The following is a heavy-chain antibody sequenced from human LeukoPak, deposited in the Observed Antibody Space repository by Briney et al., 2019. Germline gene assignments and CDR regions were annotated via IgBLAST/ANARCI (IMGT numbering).Heavy chain of an antibody. Sequence: GGSLRLSCAASGFTFSSYSMNWVRQAPGKGLEWVANIKQDGSEKYYVDSVKGRFTISRDNAKNSLYLQMNSLRAEDTAVYYCARNPSGWYFYFDYWGQGTLVTVSS. D-gene: IGHD6-19*01. J-gene: IGHJ4*02. CDR1: GFTFSSYS. CDR2: IKQDGSEK. CDR3: ARNPSGWYFYFDY. V-gene: IGHV3-7*03.